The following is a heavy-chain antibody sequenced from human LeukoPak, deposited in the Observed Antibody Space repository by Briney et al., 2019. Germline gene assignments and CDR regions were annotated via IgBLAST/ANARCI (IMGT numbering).Heavy chain of an antibody. J-gene: IGHJ6*04. Sequence: PGGSLRLSCAASGFTLSSYAMSWVRQAPGKGLEGVSTISGSGGITYYAGSVKGRFTISRDNSKNTLYLQMNSLRAEDTAVYYCAKDNRVGFGESQDVWGKGTTVTVSS. CDR3: AKDNRVGFGESQDV. CDR1: GFTLSSYA. D-gene: IGHD3-10*01. CDR2: ISGSGGIT. V-gene: IGHV3-23*01.